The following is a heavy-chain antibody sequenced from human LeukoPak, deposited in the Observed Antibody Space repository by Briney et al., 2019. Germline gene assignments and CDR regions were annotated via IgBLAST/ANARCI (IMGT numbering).Heavy chain of an antibody. CDR1: GGSISSYY. J-gene: IGHJ6*03. Sequence: SETLSLTCTVSGGSISSYYWSWIRQPAGKGLEWIGRIYTSGSTNYNPSLKSRVTMSVDTSKNQFSLKLSSVTAADTAVYYCARGPGYCTNGVCPPSRYYCYYMDVWGKGTTVTVSS. D-gene: IGHD2-8*01. V-gene: IGHV4-4*07. CDR3: ARGPGYCTNGVCPPSRYYCYYMDV. CDR2: IYTSGST.